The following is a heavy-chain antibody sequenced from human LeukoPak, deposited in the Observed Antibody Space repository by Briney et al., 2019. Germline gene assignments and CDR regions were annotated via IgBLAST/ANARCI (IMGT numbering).Heavy chain of an antibody. J-gene: IGHJ5*02. CDR3: AKVFMYYYDSSGPNWFDP. CDR1: GFTFSSYA. V-gene: IGHV3-23*01. Sequence: GGSLRLSCAASGFTFSSYAMSWVRQAPGKGLEWVSAISGSGGSAYYADSVKGRFTISRDNSKNTLYLQMNSLRAEDTAVYYCAKVFMYYYDSSGPNWFDPWGQGTLVTVSS. CDR2: ISGSGGSA. D-gene: IGHD3-22*01.